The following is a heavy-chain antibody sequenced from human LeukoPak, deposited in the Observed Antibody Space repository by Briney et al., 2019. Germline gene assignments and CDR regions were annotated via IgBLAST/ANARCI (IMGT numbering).Heavy chain of an antibody. CDR3: ASEWEGAAGIFDY. CDR2: IYYSGST. CDR1: GGSISSYY. D-gene: IGHD6-13*01. Sequence: PSETLSLTCTVSGGSISSYYWSWIRQPPGKGLEWIGYIYYSGSTNYNPSLKSRVTISVDTSKNQFSLKLSSVTAADTAVYYCASEWEGAAGIFDYWGQGTLVTVSS. J-gene: IGHJ4*02. V-gene: IGHV4-59*01.